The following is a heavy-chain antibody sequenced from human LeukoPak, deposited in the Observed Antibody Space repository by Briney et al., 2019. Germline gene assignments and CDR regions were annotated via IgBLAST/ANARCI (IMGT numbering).Heavy chain of an antibody. V-gene: IGHV3-33*01. CDR2: MWYDGSRE. CDR1: GFILSTHG. Sequence: GGSLRLSCAASGFILSTHGMPWVRQAPGKGLELVAGMWYDGSREDYADSVKGRFTISRDMSKNTLNLQMNSLRVEDTAMFYCARDLSFGSLDFRGQGTLVTVSS. J-gene: IGHJ4*02. CDR3: ARDLSFGSLDF. D-gene: IGHD1-26*01.